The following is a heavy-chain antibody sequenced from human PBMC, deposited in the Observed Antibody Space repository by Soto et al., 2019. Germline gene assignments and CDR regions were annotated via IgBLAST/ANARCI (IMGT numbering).Heavy chain of an antibody. J-gene: IGHJ4*02. CDR2: ISWNSGSI. CDR1: GFTFDDYA. CDR3: AKDSSSSWGYYFDY. D-gene: IGHD6-13*01. V-gene: IGHV3-9*01. Sequence: GGSLRLSCAASGFTFDDYAMHWVRQAPGKGLEWVSGISWNSGSIGYADSVKGRFTISRDNAKNSLYLQMNSLRAEDTALYYCAKDSSSSWGYYFDYWGQGTLVTVSS.